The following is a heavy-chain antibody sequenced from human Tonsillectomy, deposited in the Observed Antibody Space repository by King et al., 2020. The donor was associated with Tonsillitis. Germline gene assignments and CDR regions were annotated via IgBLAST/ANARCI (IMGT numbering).Heavy chain of an antibody. Sequence: VQLVESGGGLVQPGGSLRLSCAASGFTVSSNYMNWVRQAPGKGLEWVSVIYSGGSTYYADSVKGRFTISRDNSKNTLYLQMNSLRAEDTAVYYCARRPPYRSSCCFLFWGQGTLVTVSS. J-gene: IGHJ4*02. CDR3: ARRPPYRSSCCFLF. CDR1: GFTVSSNY. V-gene: IGHV3-66*01. D-gene: IGHD6-13*01. CDR2: IYSGGST.